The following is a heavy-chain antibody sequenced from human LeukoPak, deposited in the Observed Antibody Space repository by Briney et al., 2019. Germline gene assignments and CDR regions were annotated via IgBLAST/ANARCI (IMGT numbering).Heavy chain of an antibody. V-gene: IGHV3-30*02. Sequence: GGSLRLSCAASGFTFSSYGMHWVRQAPGKGLEWVAFIRYDGSNKYYADSVKGRFTISRDKSKNTLYLQMNSLRAEDTAVYFCAKQSNNHYYQKASDYWGQGTLVTVSS. CDR1: GFTFSSYG. D-gene: IGHD1-26*01. J-gene: IGHJ4*02. CDR2: IRYDGSNK. CDR3: AKQSNNHYYQKASDY.